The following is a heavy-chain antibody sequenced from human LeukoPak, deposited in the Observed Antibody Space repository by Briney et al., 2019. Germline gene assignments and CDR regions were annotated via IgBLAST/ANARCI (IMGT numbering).Heavy chain of an antibody. CDR2: IYYSGST. J-gene: IGHJ5*02. CDR1: GGSISSSSYY. CDR3: ARWGEYGSGSYYNQVPNWFDP. V-gene: IGHV4-39*07. D-gene: IGHD3-10*01. Sequence: SETLSLTCTVSGGSISSSSYYWGWIRQPPGKGLEWIGSIYYSGSTNYNPSLKSRVTISVDTSKNQFSLKLSSVTAADTAVYYCARWGEYGSGSYYNQVPNWFDPWGQGTLVTVSS.